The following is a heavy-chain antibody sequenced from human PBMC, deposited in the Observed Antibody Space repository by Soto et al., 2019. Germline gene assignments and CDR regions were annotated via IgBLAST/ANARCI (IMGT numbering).Heavy chain of an antibody. CDR2: IKTRDEGETT. Sequence: EVQLVDSGGGLVKPGGSLRLSCEASGFSVSKAWMNWVRQAPGKGLEWVGRIKTRDEGETTNYAAPVKGRFTISRDDSKNTLYLPMNSLKTEDTAVYYCTTGSVEGFWGQGTTVTVSS. CDR1: GFSVSKAW. V-gene: IGHV3-15*07. CDR3: TTGSVEGF. J-gene: IGHJ6*02. D-gene: IGHD2-15*01.